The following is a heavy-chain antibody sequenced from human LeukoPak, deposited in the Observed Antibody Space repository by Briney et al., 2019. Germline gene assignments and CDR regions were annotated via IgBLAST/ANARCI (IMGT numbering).Heavy chain of an antibody. J-gene: IGHJ4*02. Sequence: GESLRLSCAASGFTFNSYGMSWVRQAPGKGLEWVSAISGSGDSTDYANSVKGRFTISRDNSMNTLYLQTNSLRAEDTAVYYYARQGDSHFFDHWGQGTLVTVSS. V-gene: IGHV3-23*01. CDR1: GFTFNSYG. CDR3: ARQGDSHFFDH. D-gene: IGHD3-3*02. CDR2: ISGSGDST.